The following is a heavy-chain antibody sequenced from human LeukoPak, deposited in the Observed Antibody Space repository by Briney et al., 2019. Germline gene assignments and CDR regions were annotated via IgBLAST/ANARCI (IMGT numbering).Heavy chain of an antibody. J-gene: IGHJ4*02. Sequence: SVKVSCKASGGTFSSYAISWVRQAPGQGLEWMGGIIPIFGTANYAQKFQGRVTITADESTSTAFMELSSLRSEDTAVYYCAREGDSSGYYPHYWGQGTLVTVSS. CDR2: IIPIFGTA. D-gene: IGHD3-22*01. CDR1: GGTFSSYA. CDR3: AREGDSSGYYPHY. V-gene: IGHV1-69*13.